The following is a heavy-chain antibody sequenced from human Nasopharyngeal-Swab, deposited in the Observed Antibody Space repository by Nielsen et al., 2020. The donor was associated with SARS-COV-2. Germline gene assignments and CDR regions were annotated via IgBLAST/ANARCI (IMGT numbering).Heavy chain of an antibody. CDR2: ISRSSGYI. CDR3: ARGIWDLREDYYYGMDV. Sequence: SLKISCTAPAFTFSSYNINWVRQAPGKGQAWVSSISRSSGYIYYADSVKGRFTISRDNAKNSLSLQMNSLRAEDTAVYYCARGIWDLREDYYYGMDVWGQGTTVTVSS. J-gene: IGHJ6*02. CDR1: AFTFSSYN. D-gene: IGHD1-26*01. V-gene: IGHV3-21*01.